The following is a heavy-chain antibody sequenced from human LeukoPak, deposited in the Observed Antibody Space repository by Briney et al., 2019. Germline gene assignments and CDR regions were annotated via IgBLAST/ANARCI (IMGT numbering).Heavy chain of an antibody. J-gene: IGHJ5*02. V-gene: IGHV3-21*01. CDR2: ISSSSSYI. Sequence: GGSLRLSCAASGFTFSSYSMNWVRQAPGKGPEWVSSISSSSSYIYYADSVKGRFTISRDNAKNSLYLQMNSLRAGDTAVYYCARDRLAYCSSTSCYSRYNWFDPWGQGTLVTVSS. CDR3: ARDRLAYCSSTSCYSRYNWFDP. CDR1: GFTFSSYS. D-gene: IGHD2-2*01.